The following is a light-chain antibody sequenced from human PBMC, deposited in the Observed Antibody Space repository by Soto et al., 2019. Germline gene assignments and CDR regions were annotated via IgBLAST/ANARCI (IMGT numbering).Light chain of an antibody. CDR2: GAS. CDR1: QSVSSSY. J-gene: IGKJ3*01. V-gene: IGKV3-20*01. CDR3: QQYANSPLT. Sequence: EIVLTQSPGTLSLSPGEGATPSCRASQSVSSSYLAWYQQKPGQAPRLLIYGASSRATGIPDRFSGSGSRTDFTLTISRLEPEDFAVYYCQQYANSPLTFGPGTKVDIK.